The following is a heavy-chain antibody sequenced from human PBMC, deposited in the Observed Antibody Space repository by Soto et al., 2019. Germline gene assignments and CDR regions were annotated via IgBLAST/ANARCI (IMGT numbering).Heavy chain of an antibody. Sequence: QVQLVESGGGVVQPGRSLRLSCAASGFTFSSYGMHWVRQAPGKGLEWVAVIWYDGSNKYYADSVKGRFTISRDKSKNTLYLQMTSLRAEDTAVYYCARGGTFLEWLPLGYWGQGTLVTVSS. J-gene: IGHJ4*02. CDR1: GFTFSSYG. V-gene: IGHV3-33*01. D-gene: IGHD3-3*01. CDR2: IWYDGSNK. CDR3: ARGGTFLEWLPLGY.